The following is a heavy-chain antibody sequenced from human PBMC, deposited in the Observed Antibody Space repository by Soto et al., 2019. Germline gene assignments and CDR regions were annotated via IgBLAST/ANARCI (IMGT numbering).Heavy chain of an antibody. D-gene: IGHD1-1*01. J-gene: IGHJ3*02. V-gene: IGHV1-69*12. Sequence: QVQLVQSGAEVKKPGSSVKVSCKASGGTFSSYAISWVRQAPGQGLEWMGGIIPIFGTANYAQKFQGRVTXXAXEXXSTAYMELSSLRSEDTAVYYCARDDQLERRGAFDIWGQGTMVTVSS. CDR2: IIPIFGTA. CDR3: ARDDQLERRGAFDI. CDR1: GGTFSSYA.